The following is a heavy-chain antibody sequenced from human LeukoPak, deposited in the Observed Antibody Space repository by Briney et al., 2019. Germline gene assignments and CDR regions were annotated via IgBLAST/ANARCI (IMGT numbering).Heavy chain of an antibody. D-gene: IGHD2-2*01. CDR1: GFAVSSYN. CDR3: ARAGTCSSTSCDGGIEY. Sequence: GGSLRLSCAASGFAVSSYNMKWVRQAPGKGLEWVSFISTTSTYIYYADSVKGRFTVSRDNSKNLLYLQMDSLRVEDTAVYYCARAGTCSSTSCDGGIEYWGQGTLVTVSS. V-gene: IGHV3-21*06. CDR2: ISTTSTYI. J-gene: IGHJ4*02.